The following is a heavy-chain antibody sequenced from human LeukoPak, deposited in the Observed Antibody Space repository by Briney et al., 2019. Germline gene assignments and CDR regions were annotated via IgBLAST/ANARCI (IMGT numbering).Heavy chain of an antibody. V-gene: IGHV3-30-3*01. CDR1: GFTFSSYA. J-gene: IGHJ3*02. Sequence: PGGSLRLSCAASGFTFSSYAMHWVRQAPGKGLEWVAVISYDGSNKYYADSVKGRFTISRDNSKNTLYLQMNSLRAEDTAVYYCARDGAMYSSGWHLSHAFDIWGQGTMVTVSS. D-gene: IGHD6-19*01. CDR2: ISYDGSNK. CDR3: ARDGAMYSSGWHLSHAFDI.